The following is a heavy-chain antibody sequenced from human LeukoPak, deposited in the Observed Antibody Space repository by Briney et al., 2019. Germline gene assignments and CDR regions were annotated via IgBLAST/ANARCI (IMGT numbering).Heavy chain of an antibody. V-gene: IGHV4-4*07. D-gene: IGHD2-2*01. CDR1: GGSISSYY. CDR3: ARLGPNIVVVPAARNYYYYYYMDV. Sequence: SETLSLTCTVSGGSISSYYWSWIRQPAGKGLEWIGRIYTSGSTNYNPSLKSRVTMSVDTSKNQCSLKLSSVTAADTAVYYCARLGPNIVVVPAARNYYYYYYMDVWGKGTTVTVSS. CDR2: IYTSGST. J-gene: IGHJ6*03.